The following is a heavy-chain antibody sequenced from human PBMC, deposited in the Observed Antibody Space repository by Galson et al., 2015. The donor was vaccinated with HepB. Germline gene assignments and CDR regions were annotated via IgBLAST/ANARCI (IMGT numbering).Heavy chain of an antibody. Sequence: SLRLSCAVSGFTFRNYVMTWVRQAPGKGLEWVSSIIGSGGSTFYADSVKGRFTISRDNSKNTLFLQMNGLRVEDTALYYCAKMGSYGDYDFDPWGQGTLVTVSS. D-gene: IGHD4-17*01. CDR1: GFTFRNYV. J-gene: IGHJ5*02. V-gene: IGHV3-23*01. CDR3: AKMGSYGDYDFDP. CDR2: IIGSGGST.